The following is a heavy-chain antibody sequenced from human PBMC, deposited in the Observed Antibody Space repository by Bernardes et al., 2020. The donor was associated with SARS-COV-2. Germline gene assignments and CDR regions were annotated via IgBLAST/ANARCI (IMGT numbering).Heavy chain of an antibody. CDR2: INFDGSKK. D-gene: IGHD1-20*01. J-gene: IGHJ4*02. CDR3: TKELNWNHFDY. V-gene: IGHV3-30*02. Sequence: GSLPLSCLTSGFTFSSYGMQWVRQAPGKGLEWVAFINFDGSKKYYADSVQGRFTISRDNSKNTLYLQMDSLRIEDTAVYYCTKELNWNHFDYWGQGSLVTVSS. CDR1: GFTFSSYG.